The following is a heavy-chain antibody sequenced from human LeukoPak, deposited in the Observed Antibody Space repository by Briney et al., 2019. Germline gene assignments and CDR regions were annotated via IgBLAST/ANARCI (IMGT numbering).Heavy chain of an antibody. CDR3: ATLTGGDDAFDI. CDR2: VSYSGST. V-gene: IGHV4-59*01. D-gene: IGHD4-23*01. Sequence: PSETLSLTCTVSGGSISSYYWNWIRQPPGKGLEWIGSVSYSGSTNYNPSLKSRVTISVDTSKNQFSLELSSVTAADTAVYYCATLTGGDDAFDIWGQGTMVTVSS. J-gene: IGHJ3*02. CDR1: GGSISSYY.